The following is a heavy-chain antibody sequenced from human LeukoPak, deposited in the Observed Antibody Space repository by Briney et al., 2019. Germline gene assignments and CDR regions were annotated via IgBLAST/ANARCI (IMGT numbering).Heavy chain of an antibody. CDR3: AKVSSGGYWYFDP. CDR2: VYYSGST. V-gene: IGHV4-59*01. CDR1: GGSISSYF. D-gene: IGHD3-10*01. Sequence: SETLSLTCTVSGGSISSYFWGWIRQPPGKGLEWIGYVYYSGSTNYNPSLKSRVTISVDTSKKQFSLRLSSVTAADTAVYYCAKVSSGGYWYFDPWGRGTLVTVSS. J-gene: IGHJ2*01.